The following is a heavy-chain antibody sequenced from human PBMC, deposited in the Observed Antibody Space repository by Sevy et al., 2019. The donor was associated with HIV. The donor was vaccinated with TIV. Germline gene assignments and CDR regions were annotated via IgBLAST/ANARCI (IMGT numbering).Heavy chain of an antibody. Sequence: GGSLRLSCAASGFTFSSYGMHWVRQAPGKGLEWVAVIWYDGSNKYYADSVKGRFTISRDNSKNTLYLQMNSLRAEDTAVYYCARDSDYYGSGSFDYWGQRTLVTVSS. CDR2: IWYDGSNK. CDR1: GFTFSSYG. D-gene: IGHD3-10*01. J-gene: IGHJ4*02. CDR3: ARDSDYYGSGSFDY. V-gene: IGHV3-33*01.